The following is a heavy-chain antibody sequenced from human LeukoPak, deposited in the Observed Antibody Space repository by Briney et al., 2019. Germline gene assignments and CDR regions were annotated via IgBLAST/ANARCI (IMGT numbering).Heavy chain of an antibody. Sequence: GGSLRLSCAASGFTFSSYAMSRVRQAPGKGLEWVSAISGSGGSTYYADSVKGRFTISRDNSKNTLYLQMNSLRAEDTAVYYCAKFPSGFYYYYYMDVWGKGTTVTVSS. D-gene: IGHD3-3*01. CDR1: GFTFSSYA. CDR2: ISGSGGST. J-gene: IGHJ6*03. CDR3: AKFPSGFYYYYYMDV. V-gene: IGHV3-23*01.